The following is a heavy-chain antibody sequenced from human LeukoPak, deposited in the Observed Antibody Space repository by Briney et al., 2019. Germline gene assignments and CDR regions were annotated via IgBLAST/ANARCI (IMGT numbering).Heavy chain of an antibody. J-gene: IGHJ4*02. CDR2: IWHDGSKT. D-gene: IGHD4-17*01. CDR1: GFIFSRYD. V-gene: IGHV3-33*01. Sequence: GGSLRLSCVASGFIFSRYDMHWVRQAPGKGLEWVALIWHDGSKTHYADSVKGRFTISRDDSKSTLYVQMNSLRVEDTAVYYCARDPATVTSHFDYWGQGALVTVSS. CDR3: ARDPATVTSHFDY.